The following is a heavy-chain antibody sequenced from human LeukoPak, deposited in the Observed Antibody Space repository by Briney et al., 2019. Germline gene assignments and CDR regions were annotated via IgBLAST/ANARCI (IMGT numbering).Heavy chain of an antibody. CDR2: INPNSGGT. CDR3: ARVDTMMGVDY. CDR1: GYTFTGYY. V-gene: IGHV1-2*02. D-gene: IGHD3-22*01. J-gene: IGHJ4*02. Sequence: GESLKVSCKASGYTFTGYYMHWVRQAPGQGLEWMGWINPNSGGTNYAQKFQGRVTMTRDTSISTAYMELSRLRSDDTAVYYCARVDTMMGVDYWGQGTLVTVSS.